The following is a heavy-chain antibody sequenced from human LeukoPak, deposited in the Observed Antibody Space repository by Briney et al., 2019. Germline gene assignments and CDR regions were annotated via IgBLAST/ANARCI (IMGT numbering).Heavy chain of an antibody. Sequence: GGSLRLSCAASGFTFSSYDMHWVRQATGKGLEWVSAIGTAGDTYYPGSVKGRFTISRENAKNSLYLQMNSLRAEDTAVYYCARDPLELDYDFWSGYPDYWGQGTLVTVSS. D-gene: IGHD3-3*01. CDR3: ARDPLELDYDFWSGYPDY. V-gene: IGHV3-13*01. J-gene: IGHJ4*02. CDR2: IGTAGDT. CDR1: GFTFSSYD.